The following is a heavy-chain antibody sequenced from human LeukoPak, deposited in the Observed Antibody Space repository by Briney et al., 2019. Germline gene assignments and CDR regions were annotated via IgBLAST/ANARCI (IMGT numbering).Heavy chain of an antibody. V-gene: IGHV1-8*01. Sequence: GASVKVSCKASGYTFTSYDINWVRQATGQGLEWMGWMNPNSGNTGYAQKFQGRVTMTRNTSISTAYMELSSLGSEDTAVYYCARHSGGFGELLRTDYWGQGTLVTVSS. CDR3: ARHSGGFGELLRTDY. CDR2: MNPNSGNT. CDR1: GYTFTSYD. J-gene: IGHJ4*02. D-gene: IGHD3-10*01.